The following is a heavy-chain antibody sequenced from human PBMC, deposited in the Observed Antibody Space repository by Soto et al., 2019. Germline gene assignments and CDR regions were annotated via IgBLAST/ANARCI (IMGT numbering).Heavy chain of an antibody. D-gene: IGHD2-2*01. V-gene: IGHV4-34*01. CDR1: GGSFSGDH. CDR2: INHSGST. Sequence: SETLSLTCAVYGGSFSGDHWTWIRQPPGKGLEWIGEINHSGSTNYNPSLKSRVTISVDTSKKQISLKLNSVTAADTAVYYCARRYCSSTICLAGFDPWGRGTLVTVSS. J-gene: IGHJ5*02. CDR3: ARRYCSSTICLAGFDP.